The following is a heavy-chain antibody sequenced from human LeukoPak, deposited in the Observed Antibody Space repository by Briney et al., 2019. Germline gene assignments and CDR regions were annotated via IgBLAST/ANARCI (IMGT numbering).Heavy chain of an antibody. CDR1: GYTFTSYG. Sequence: ASVKVSCKASGYTFTSYGISWVRQAPGQGLEWMGWISAYNGNTNYAQKLQGRVTMTTDTSTSTAYMELRSLRSDDTALYYCAKDYGHQWFSGDWLDPWGQGTLVTVSS. J-gene: IGHJ5*02. CDR2: ISAYNGNT. V-gene: IGHV1-18*01. CDR3: AKDYGHQWFSGDWLDP. D-gene: IGHD3-22*01.